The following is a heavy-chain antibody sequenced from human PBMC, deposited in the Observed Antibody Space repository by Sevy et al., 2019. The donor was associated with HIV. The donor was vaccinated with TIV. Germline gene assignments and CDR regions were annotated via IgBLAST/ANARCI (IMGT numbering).Heavy chain of an antibody. V-gene: IGHV1-24*01. CDR1: GHTLNQLS. CDR3: ASAREYYEDNSGYFDY. CDR2: FDPEDGET. Sequence: ASVKVSCKVSGHTLNQLSMHWVRQAPGKGLEWMGRFDPEDGETIYAQRFQGRFTMTEDTSTDKAYMNLSSLRSEDTAVYYCASAREYYEDNSGYFDYWGQGTLVTVSS. D-gene: IGHD3-22*01. J-gene: IGHJ4*02.